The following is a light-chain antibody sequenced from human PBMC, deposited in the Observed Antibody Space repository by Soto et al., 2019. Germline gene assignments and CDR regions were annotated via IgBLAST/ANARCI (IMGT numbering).Light chain of an antibody. J-gene: IGKJ1*01. CDR3: QQYGSSPWM. CDR1: QSVSSSY. V-gene: IGKV3-20*01. Sequence: EIVLTQSPGTLSLSPGERATLFCRASQSVSSSYLAWYQQKPGQAPRLLIYGVSSRATGIPDRFSGSGSGTDFTLTISRLEPEDLAVYYCQQYGSSPWMFGQGTKVEIK. CDR2: GVS.